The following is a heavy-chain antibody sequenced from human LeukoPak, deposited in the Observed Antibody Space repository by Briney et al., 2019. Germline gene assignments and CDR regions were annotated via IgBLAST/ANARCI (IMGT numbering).Heavy chain of an antibody. CDR1: GASISDYY. Sequence: SETLSLTCTVSGASISDYYWSWIRQPPGKGLEWIGYIYYTGTTKYNPSLTSRVTISVDTSNSQFSVKLSSVTAADTAVYYCARDYDNSGLRHFDLWGRGTLVTVSS. J-gene: IGHJ2*01. V-gene: IGHV4-59*01. CDR3: ARDYDNSGLRHFDL. D-gene: IGHD3-22*01. CDR2: IYYTGTT.